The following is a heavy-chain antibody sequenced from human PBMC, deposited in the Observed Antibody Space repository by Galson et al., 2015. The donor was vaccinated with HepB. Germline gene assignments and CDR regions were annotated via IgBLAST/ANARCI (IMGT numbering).Heavy chain of an antibody. V-gene: IGHV1-3*01. CDR3: ARGESTVINGVWFDP. Sequence: SVKVSCKASGYTFSSHAMHRVRQAPGQRLEWMGWINAGNGNTKYSQKFQGRVTITRDTSTSTVYMELSSLRSEDTAVYYCARGESTVINGVWFDPWGQGTLVTVSS. CDR2: INAGNGNT. J-gene: IGHJ5*02. CDR1: GYTFSSHA. D-gene: IGHD4-11*01.